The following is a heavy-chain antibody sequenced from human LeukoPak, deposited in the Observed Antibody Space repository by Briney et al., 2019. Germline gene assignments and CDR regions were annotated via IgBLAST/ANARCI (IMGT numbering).Heavy chain of an antibody. J-gene: IGHJ4*02. CDR3: AREAYCGGDCYSFDY. Sequence: PSETLSLTCTVSGGSISSGGYYWSWIHQHPGKGLEWIGYIYYSGSTYYNPSLKSRVTLSVDTSKNQFSLELSSVTAADTAMYYCAREAYCGGDCYSFDYWGQGTLVTVSS. V-gene: IGHV4-31*03. CDR2: IYYSGST. CDR1: GGSISSGGYY. D-gene: IGHD2-21*02.